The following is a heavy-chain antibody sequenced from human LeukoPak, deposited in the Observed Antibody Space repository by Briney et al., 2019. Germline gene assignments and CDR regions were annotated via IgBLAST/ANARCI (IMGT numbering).Heavy chain of an antibody. Sequence: PGGSLRLSCAASGFTFGTYAMSWVRQAPGKGLEWVSCISGSGGTTYYADSVKGRFTISRDNSKNTLYLQMNSLRAEDTAVYYCAKDALDCSSTSCYAPMDYWGQGTLVTVSS. CDR1: GFTFGTYA. D-gene: IGHD2-2*01. CDR3: AKDALDCSSTSCYAPMDY. CDR2: ISGSGGTT. J-gene: IGHJ4*02. V-gene: IGHV3-23*01.